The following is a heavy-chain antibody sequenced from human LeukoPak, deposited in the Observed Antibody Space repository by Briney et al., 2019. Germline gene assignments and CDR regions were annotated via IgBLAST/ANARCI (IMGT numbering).Heavy chain of an antibody. V-gene: IGHV4-34*01. CDR2: INHSGST. J-gene: IGHJ6*03. CDR3: ARGSRERVATIRNLYYYYYYMDV. D-gene: IGHD5-12*01. CDR1: GGSFSGYY. Sequence: PSETLSLTCAVYGGSFSGYYWSWSRQPPGRGLEWIGEINHSGSTNYNPSLKSRVTISVDTSKNQFSLKLSSVTAADTAVYYCARGSRERVATIRNLYYYYYYMDVWGKGTTVTVSS.